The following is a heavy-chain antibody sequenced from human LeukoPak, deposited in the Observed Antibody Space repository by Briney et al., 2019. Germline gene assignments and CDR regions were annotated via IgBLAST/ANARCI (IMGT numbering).Heavy chain of an antibody. CDR1: VGSISSGGYY. CDR3: ARGGDRRGFDY. D-gene: IGHD1-14*01. Sequence: SETLSLTCIVSVGSISSGGYYWSWIRQHPGKGLEWIGYIYDSGTTYYNPSLKSRVSISVDTSKNQFSLKLSSVTAADTAVYYCARGGDRRGFDYWGQGTLVTVSS. V-gene: IGHV4-31*03. CDR2: IYDSGTT. J-gene: IGHJ4*02.